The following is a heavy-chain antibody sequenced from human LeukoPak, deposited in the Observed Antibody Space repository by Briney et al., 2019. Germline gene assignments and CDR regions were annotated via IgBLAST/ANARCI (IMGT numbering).Heavy chain of an antibody. CDR3: AKEACSGTNCIYYFMDV. CDR2: ISSSSSTM. CDR1: GFTFSSYR. J-gene: IGHJ6*03. D-gene: IGHD3-10*02. Sequence: GGSLRLSCAASGFTFSSYRMNWVRQAPGKGLEWVSYISSSSSTMYYADSVKGRFTISRDNAKNSLYLQMNSLRAEDTAVYYCAKEACSGTNCIYYFMDVWGKGTTVTVSS. V-gene: IGHV3-48*01.